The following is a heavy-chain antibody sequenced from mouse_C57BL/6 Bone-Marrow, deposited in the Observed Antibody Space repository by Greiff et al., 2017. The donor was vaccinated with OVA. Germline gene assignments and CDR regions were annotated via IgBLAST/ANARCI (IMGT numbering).Heavy chain of an antibody. CDR1: GYSITSGYY. CDR2: ISYDGSN. J-gene: IGHJ2*01. V-gene: IGHV3-6*01. D-gene: IGHD1-1*01. CDR3: ARGDYYGSSYYFDY. Sequence: EVQLQQSGPGLVKPSQSLSLTCSVTGYSITSGYYWNWIRQFPGNKLEWMGYISYDGSNNYNPSLKNRISITRDTSKNQFFLKLNSVTTEDTATYYCARGDYYGSSYYFDYWGQGTTLTVSS.